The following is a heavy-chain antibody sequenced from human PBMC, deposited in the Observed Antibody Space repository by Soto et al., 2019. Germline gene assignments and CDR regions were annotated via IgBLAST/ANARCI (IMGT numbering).Heavy chain of an antibody. CDR3: ARGRYGDY. D-gene: IGHD1-1*01. CDR2: ISAHNGNK. CDR1: GYTFTSYG. V-gene: IGHV1-18*01. Sequence: QVHLVQSGAEVKKPGASVKVSCKASGYTFTSYGITWVRQAHGQGLEWMGWISAHNGNKDYAQKRQGRVIVTRDTSTSTAYMELRSLRSDDTAVYYCARGRYGDYWGQGALVTVSS. J-gene: IGHJ4*02.